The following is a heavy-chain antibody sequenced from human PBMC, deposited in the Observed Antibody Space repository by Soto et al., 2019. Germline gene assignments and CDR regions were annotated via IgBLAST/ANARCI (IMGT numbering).Heavy chain of an antibody. D-gene: IGHD5-18*01. CDR2: ISSSSSYT. V-gene: IGHV3-11*06. J-gene: IGHJ4*02. Sequence: GGSLRLSCAASGFTFSDYYMSWIRQAPGKGLEWVSYISSSSSYTNYADSVKGRFTISRDNAKNSLYLQMNSLRAEDTAVYYCARVQVDTAMVTPNFDYWGQGTLVTVSS. CDR3: ARVQVDTAMVTPNFDY. CDR1: GFTFSDYY.